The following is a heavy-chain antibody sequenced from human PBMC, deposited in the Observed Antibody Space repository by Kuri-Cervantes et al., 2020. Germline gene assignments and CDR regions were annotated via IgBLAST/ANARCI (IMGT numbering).Heavy chain of an antibody. CDR1: GDSITTNPYY. CDR2: GSA. CDR3: ARGRDYSSSWYDY. J-gene: IGHJ4*02. V-gene: IGHV4-39*07. D-gene: IGHD6-13*01. Sequence: SETLSLTCTVSGDSITTNPYYWGWIRQSPGKGLEWIGTGSAHYNPSLRSRVTISVDKSKKKFSLRLSSVTAADTAVYYCARGRDYSSSWYDYWGQGTLVTVSS.